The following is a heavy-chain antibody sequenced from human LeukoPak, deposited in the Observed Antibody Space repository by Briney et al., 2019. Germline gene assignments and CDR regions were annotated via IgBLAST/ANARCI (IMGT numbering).Heavy chain of an antibody. J-gene: IGHJ4*02. Sequence: SETLSLTCTVSGGSVNSGTYYWSWIRQPPGKGLEWIGNIYYSGSAYYNPSLKSRVTMSVDTSKDQFSLKLSSVTAADTAVYYCARKPIVNSAWYYFDYWGQGTLVTVSS. CDR3: ARKPIVNSAWYYFDY. D-gene: IGHD3-22*01. V-gene: IGHV4-39*07. CDR2: IYYSGSA. CDR1: GGSVNSGTYY.